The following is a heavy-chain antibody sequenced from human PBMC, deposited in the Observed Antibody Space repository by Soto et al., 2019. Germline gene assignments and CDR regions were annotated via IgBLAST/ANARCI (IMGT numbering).Heavy chain of an antibody. CDR1: AFSVRDSY. Sequence: GGSLRLSCATSAFSVRDSYMNWVRQAPGKGLEWVSLIYGGGKTFYAASVTGRFTISRDSSKNTLYLQMDNLSAEDTAIYYCTRDRKVPSATGAPHFYNYGLHVWGQGTTVTVSS. CDR2: IYGGGKT. D-gene: IGHD3-10*01. V-gene: IGHV3-53*01. J-gene: IGHJ6*02. CDR3: TRDRKVPSATGAPHFYNYGLHV.